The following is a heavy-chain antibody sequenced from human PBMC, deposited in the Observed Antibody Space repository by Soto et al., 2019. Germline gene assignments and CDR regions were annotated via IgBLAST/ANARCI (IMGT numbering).Heavy chain of an antibody. V-gene: IGHV4-59*01. CDR1: GGSISSYY. CDR2: IYYSGST. D-gene: IGHD6-13*01. Sequence: SETLSLTCTVSGGSISSYYWSWIRRPPGKGLEWIGYIYYSGSTNYNPSLKSRVTISVDTSKNQFSLKLSSVTAADTAMYYCARTYSSSWYGYIDYWGQGTLVTVS. CDR3: ARTYSSSWYGYIDY. J-gene: IGHJ4*02.